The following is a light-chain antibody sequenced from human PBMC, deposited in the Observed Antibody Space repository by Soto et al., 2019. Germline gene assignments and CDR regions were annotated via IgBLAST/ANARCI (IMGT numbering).Light chain of an antibody. V-gene: IGLV1-40*01. J-gene: IGLJ3*02. CDR2: GNS. Sequence: QSVLTQPPSVSGAPGQRVTISCTGSSSNIGAGYDVHWYQQLPGTAPKLLIYGNSNRPSGVPDQFSGSKSGTSASLAITGLQAEDEADYYCQSYDSSLSGWVSGGGTKLTVL. CDR1: SSNIGAGYD. CDR3: QSYDSSLSGWV.